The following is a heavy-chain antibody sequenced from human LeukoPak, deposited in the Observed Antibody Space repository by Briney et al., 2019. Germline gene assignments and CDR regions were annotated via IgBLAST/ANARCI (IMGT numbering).Heavy chain of an antibody. CDR1: GFTFSSCA. CDR3: AKTLITAVTEFDY. D-gene: IGHD4-17*01. Sequence: GGSLRLSCAASGFTFSSCAMIWVRQAPGKGLEWVSAISGSGDSTYYAASVKGRFTISRDYSKNTVYLQMNSLRAEDTAVYCCAKTLITAVTEFDYWGRGTLVTVSS. V-gene: IGHV3-23*01. CDR2: ISGSGDST. J-gene: IGHJ4*02.